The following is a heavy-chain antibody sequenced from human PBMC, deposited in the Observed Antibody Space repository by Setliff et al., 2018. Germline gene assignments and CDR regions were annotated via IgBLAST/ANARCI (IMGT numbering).Heavy chain of an antibody. J-gene: IGHJ6*03. CDR2: INYSGSS. D-gene: IGHD5-12*01. CDR3: ARHLSYSGETMDV. Sequence: SETLSLTCAVSGGAIDNRYYWGWIRQPPGKGLDWIGNINYSGSSYYNPSLKSRVTISVDTSKKYFFSNLTSVTAADTAVYYCARHLSYSGETMDVWGKGTTVTVSS. V-gene: IGHV4-39*01. CDR1: GGAIDNRYY.